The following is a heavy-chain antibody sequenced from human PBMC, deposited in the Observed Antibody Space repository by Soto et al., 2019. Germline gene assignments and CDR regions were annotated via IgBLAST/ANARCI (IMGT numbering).Heavy chain of an antibody. CDR3: ARHPSGSTAGTYYCMDG. Sequence: PGGPLRLSSLSSVFTVSSNYMSWVRHAPGKELDWVSVIYSGGSTYYADSVKGRFTISRDNSKNTLYLQMNSLGAEDTAVYLCARHPSGSTAGTYYCMDGWGQGTTVTVSS. J-gene: IGHJ6*02. CDR1: VFTVSSNY. CDR2: IYSGGST. D-gene: IGHD2-2*01. V-gene: IGHV3-53*01.